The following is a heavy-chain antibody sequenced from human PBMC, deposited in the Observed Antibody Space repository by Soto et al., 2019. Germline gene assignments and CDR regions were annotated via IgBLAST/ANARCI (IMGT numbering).Heavy chain of an antibody. J-gene: IGHJ6*02. V-gene: IGHV3-30*18. D-gene: IGHD6-6*01. CDR1: GFTFSSYC. CDR3: AKKEARRSYYYYGMDV. CDR2: ISYDGSNK. Sequence: SLRLSCAASGFTFSSYCMHWVRQSPGKGLEWVAVISYDGSNKYYADSVKGRFTISRDNSKNTLYLQMNSLRAEDTAVYYCAKKEARRSYYYYGMDVWGQGTTVTVSS.